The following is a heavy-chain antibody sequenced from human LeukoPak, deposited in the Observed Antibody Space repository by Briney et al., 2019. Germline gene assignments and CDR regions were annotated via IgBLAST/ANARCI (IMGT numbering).Heavy chain of an antibody. CDR2: INYGGST. Sequence: SETLSLTCTVSGGSISSSGYYWGWIRQPPGKGLEWIGSINYGGSTYYNPSLKSRVTISVDTSKNQFSLKLSSVTAADTAVYYCARLRGLVNWFDPWGQGTLVTVSS. CDR3: ARLRGLVNWFDP. J-gene: IGHJ5*02. V-gene: IGHV4-39*01. D-gene: IGHD3/OR15-3a*01. CDR1: GGSISSSGYY.